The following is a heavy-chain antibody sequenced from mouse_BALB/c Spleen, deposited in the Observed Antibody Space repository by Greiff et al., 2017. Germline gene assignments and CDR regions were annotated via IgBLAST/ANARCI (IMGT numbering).Heavy chain of an antibody. D-gene: IGHD1-2*01. Sequence: QVQLQQPGAELVRPGASVKLSCKASGYTFTSYWINWVKQRPGQGLEWIGNIYPSDSYTNYNQKFKDKATLTVDKSSSTAYMQLSSPTSEDSAVYYCTRSYGYDFDYWGQGTTLTVSS. J-gene: IGHJ2*01. CDR1: GYTFTSYW. V-gene: IGHV1-69*02. CDR2: IYPSDSYT. CDR3: TRSYGYDFDY.